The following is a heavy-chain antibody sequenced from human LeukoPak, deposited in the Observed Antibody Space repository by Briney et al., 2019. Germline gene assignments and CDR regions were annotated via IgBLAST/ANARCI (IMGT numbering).Heavy chain of an antibody. J-gene: IGHJ4*02. V-gene: IGHV6-1*01. Sequence: SQTLSLTCAISGDSVFSNSAAWHWIRQSPSRGLEWLGRTYYRSKWYNDYAVSLKSRISINPDTSKNQSSLQLNSVSPEDTAVYYCARGALYSSLISWGQGILVTVSS. D-gene: IGHD6-19*01. CDR1: GDSVFSNSAA. CDR3: ARGALYSSLIS. CDR2: TYYRSKWYN.